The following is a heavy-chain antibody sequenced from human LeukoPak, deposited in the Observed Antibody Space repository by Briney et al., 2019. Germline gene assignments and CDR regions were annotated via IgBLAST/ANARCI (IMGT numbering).Heavy chain of an antibody. CDR3: ASHTNENNRHYFDY. V-gene: IGHV4-39*01. J-gene: IGHJ4*02. D-gene: IGHD1-14*01. Sequence: SETLSLTRTVSGASISSRSYYWGWIRQPPGKGLEWIGSIYYTGSTYCNPSLKSRVTISVDTSKNQFSLKLSSVTAADTAVYYCASHTNENNRHYFDYWGQGTLVTVSS. CDR1: GASISSRSYY. CDR2: IYYTGST.